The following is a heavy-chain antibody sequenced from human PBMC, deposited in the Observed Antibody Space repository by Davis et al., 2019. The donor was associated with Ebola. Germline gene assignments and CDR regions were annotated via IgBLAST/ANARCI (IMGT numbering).Heavy chain of an antibody. Sequence: GESLKISCAASGFTFNNFGMSWVRQAPGKGLEWVSGISGSGGSTYYADSVEGRFTISRDNSKSTVYLQLNSLRAEDTAVYYCAGRVGARSGFDYWGQGTLVTVSS. V-gene: IGHV3-23*01. J-gene: IGHJ4*02. CDR2: ISGSGGST. CDR1: GFTFNNFG. D-gene: IGHD1-26*01. CDR3: AGRVGARSGFDY.